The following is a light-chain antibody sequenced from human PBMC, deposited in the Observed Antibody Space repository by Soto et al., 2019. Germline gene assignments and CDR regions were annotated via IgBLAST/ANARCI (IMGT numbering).Light chain of an antibody. CDR1: QTISTY. J-gene: IGKJ2*01. CDR3: QQSHGIPYT. V-gene: IGKV1-39*01. Sequence: DIQMTQYPSSLSASVGDRVTITCRASQTISTYLNWYQQKPGKAPKLLIYAASSLQSGVPSRFSGSGSGTDFTLTISSLQPEDFATYYCQQSHGIPYTFGQGTRLEI. CDR2: AAS.